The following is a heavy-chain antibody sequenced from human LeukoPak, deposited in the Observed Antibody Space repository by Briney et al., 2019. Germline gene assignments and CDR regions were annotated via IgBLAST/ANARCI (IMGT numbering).Heavy chain of an antibody. CDR2: ISYDGSNK. J-gene: IGHJ4*02. V-gene: IGHV3-30-3*01. CDR3: ASSTKPRYCSSTSCSGTTDY. D-gene: IGHD2-2*01. CDR1: GFTFSSYW. Sequence: GGSLRLSCAASGFTFSSYWMSWVRQAPGKGLEWVAVISYDGSNKYYADSVKGRFTISRDNSKNTLYLQMNSLRAEDTAVYYCASSTKPRYCSSTSCSGTTDYWGQGTLVTVSS.